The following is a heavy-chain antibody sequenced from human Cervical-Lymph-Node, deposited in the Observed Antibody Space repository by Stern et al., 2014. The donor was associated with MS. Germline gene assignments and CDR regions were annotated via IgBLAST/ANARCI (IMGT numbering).Heavy chain of an antibody. Sequence: EVQLVESGAEVKKPGGSLKISCKGSGYSFTSYWIGWGRQMPGKGLEWVGVLSPGDSDTRSSPSFQGQVTIAADKSISTAYLQWSSLKASDTAMYYCARESLGYNWNGEGLTDYYGMDVWGQGTTVTVSS. CDR3: ARESLGYNWNGEGLTDYYGMDV. V-gene: IGHV5-51*01. CDR1: GYSFTSYW. CDR2: LSPGDSDT. D-gene: IGHD1-20*01. J-gene: IGHJ6*02.